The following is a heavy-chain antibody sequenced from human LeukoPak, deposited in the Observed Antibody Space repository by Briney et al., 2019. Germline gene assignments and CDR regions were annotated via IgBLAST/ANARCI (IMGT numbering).Heavy chain of an antibody. CDR1: GASISNYY. Sequence: PSETLSLTCTVSGASISNYYWSWIRQPPGKGLEWIGCIYDSGGTNYNPSLKSRVTISVDTSKNQFSLKLSSVTAADTAVYYCAREYYSDSSAYIDYWGQGTLVTVSS. D-gene: IGHD3-22*01. CDR2: IYDSGGT. J-gene: IGHJ4*02. CDR3: AREYYSDSSAYIDY. V-gene: IGHV4-59*01.